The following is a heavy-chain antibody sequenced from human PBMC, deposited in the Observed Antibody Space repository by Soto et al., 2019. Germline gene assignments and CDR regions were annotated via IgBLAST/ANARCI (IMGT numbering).Heavy chain of an antibody. CDR3: ARRGPGTYFDY. Sequence: EVQLLESGGGLVQPGGSLRLSCAASGFTFSSYAMSWVRQAPGKGLEWVSVISGSGDRTYYADSVKGRFTISRDNSKSTLYLQMNSLRAEDTAVYYCARRGPGTYFDYWGQGTLVTVSS. CDR1: GFTFSSYA. V-gene: IGHV3-23*01. D-gene: IGHD6-13*01. J-gene: IGHJ4*02. CDR2: ISGSGDRT.